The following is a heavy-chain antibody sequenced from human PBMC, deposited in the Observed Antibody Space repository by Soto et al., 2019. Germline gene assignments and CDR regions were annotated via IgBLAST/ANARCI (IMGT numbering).Heavy chain of an antibody. V-gene: IGHV1-18*01. Sequence: QVQLVQSGAEMKKPGASVKVSCKASGYSFTSKGIAWVRQAPGQGPEWMGWISVHNGNANYAQKFQDRVTLTTDTSTSTAYLELRSLTSYATAVYYCARRGYYFGNSAFYYYFDHWGQGTLVTVSS. J-gene: IGHJ4*02. D-gene: IGHD3-22*01. CDR1: GYSFTSKG. CDR3: ARRGYYFGNSAFYYYFDH. CDR2: ISVHNGNA.